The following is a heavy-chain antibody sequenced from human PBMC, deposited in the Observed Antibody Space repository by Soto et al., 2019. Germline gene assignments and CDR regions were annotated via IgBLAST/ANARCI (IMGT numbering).Heavy chain of an antibody. CDR1: GGTFSSYT. D-gene: IGHD5-12*01. CDR2: IIANNGKT. CDR3: AREGEGGYDYYYYYGMDV. Sequence: ASVKVSCKASGGTFSSYTISWVRQAPGQGLKWMGWIIANNGKTNYAQKLQGRVTMTTDKSTSTAYMELRSLRSDDTAVYYCAREGEGGYDYYYYYGMDVWGQGTTVTVSS. J-gene: IGHJ6*02. V-gene: IGHV1-18*01.